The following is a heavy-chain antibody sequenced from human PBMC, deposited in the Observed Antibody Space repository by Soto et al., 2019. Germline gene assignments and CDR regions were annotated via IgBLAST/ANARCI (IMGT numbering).Heavy chain of an antibody. J-gene: IGHJ4*02. CDR3: TRLGRDGSDYYFDS. CDR1: GYTFTNYW. V-gene: IGHV5-51*01. D-gene: IGHD5-12*01. Sequence: GESLKISCKTSGYTFTNYWIAWVRQMPGKGLEWMGIIYPDDSNTRYSPSFQGQVTISGDKSISTAYLQWSSLKASDTAIYYCTRLGRDGSDYYFDSWGQGTLVTV. CDR2: IYPDDSNT.